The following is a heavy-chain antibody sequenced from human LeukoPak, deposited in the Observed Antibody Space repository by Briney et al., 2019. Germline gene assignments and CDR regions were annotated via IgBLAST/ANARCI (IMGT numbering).Heavy chain of an antibody. CDR1: GFTFSSYS. CDR3: AKGYYYGSGNYYPGGAYYGMDV. CDR2: ISSSSSYI. D-gene: IGHD3-10*01. V-gene: IGHV3-21*04. J-gene: IGHJ6*02. Sequence: GGSLRLSCAASGFTFSSYSMNWVRQAPGKGLEWVSSISSSSSYIYYADSVKGRFTISRDNSENTLYLQMKSLRAEDTAVYYCAKGYYYGSGNYYPGGAYYGMDVWGQGTTVTVSS.